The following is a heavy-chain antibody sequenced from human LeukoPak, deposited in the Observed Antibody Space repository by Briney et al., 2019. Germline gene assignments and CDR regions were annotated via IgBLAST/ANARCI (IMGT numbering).Heavy chain of an antibody. V-gene: IGHV4-61*02. J-gene: IGHJ4*02. Sequence: SQTLSLTCTVSGGSISSGSYYWSWIRQPAGKGLEWIGRVYTSGSTNYNPSLKSRVTISVDTSKNQFSLKLSSVTAADTAVYYCAREESSGWYYFDYWGQGTLVTVSS. CDR3: AREESSGWYYFDY. CDR1: GGSISSGSYY. D-gene: IGHD6-19*01. CDR2: VYTSGST.